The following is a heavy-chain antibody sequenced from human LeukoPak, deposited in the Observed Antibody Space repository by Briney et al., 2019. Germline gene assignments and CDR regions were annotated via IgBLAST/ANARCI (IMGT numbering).Heavy chain of an antibody. CDR3: ARGPGATISRVYGMDV. Sequence: SEPLSLTCAVYCGSLSGYYWSWIRPPPGKGVDWIGEINHSGHTHHQSSLKSRLTISLDTSRHQFSLKLSSVTVAHTAVYYCARGPGATISRVYGMDVWGQGTTVTVSS. V-gene: IGHV4-34*01. CDR2: INHSGHT. J-gene: IGHJ6*02. D-gene: IGHD3-3*02. CDR1: CGSLSGYY.